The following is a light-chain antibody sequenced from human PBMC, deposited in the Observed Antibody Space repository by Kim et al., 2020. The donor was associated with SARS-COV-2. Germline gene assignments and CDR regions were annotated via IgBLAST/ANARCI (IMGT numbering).Light chain of an antibody. CDR3: CSYAGSYTFVV. V-gene: IGLV2-11*01. CDR1: SSDVGCYNY. J-gene: IGLJ2*01. Sequence: QSVTISCTGTSSDVGCYNYVSWFQQHPGKAPILMIYDVSKRPSGVPDRFSGSKSGNTASLTISGLQAEDEADYYCCSYAGSYTFVVFGGGTQLTVL. CDR2: DVS.